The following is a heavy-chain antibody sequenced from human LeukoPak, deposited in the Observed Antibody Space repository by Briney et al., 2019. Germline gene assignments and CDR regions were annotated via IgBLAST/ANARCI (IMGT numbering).Heavy chain of an antibody. J-gene: IGHJ4*02. CDR1: GFTFNTFG. Sequence: GGSLRLSCAASGFTFNTFGMHWVRQAPGKGLEWVAVISYDGSDRYYSDSVKGRFTISRDNSKNTLYLQMNSLRAEDTAVYYCAREPTYSSSWYTSCDYWGQGTLVTVSS. D-gene: IGHD6-13*01. CDR2: ISYDGSDR. CDR3: AREPTYSSSWYTSCDY. V-gene: IGHV3-30*03.